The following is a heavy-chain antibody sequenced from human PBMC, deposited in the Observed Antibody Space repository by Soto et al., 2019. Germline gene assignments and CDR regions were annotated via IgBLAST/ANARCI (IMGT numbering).Heavy chain of an antibody. Sequence: PSETLSLTCTVSGGSISSYYWSWIRQPPGKGLEWIGYIYYSGSTNYSPSLKSRVTISVDTSKNQFSLKLSSVTAADTAVYYCAREPIVVVPAAILHDAFDIWGQGTMVTV. CDR3: AREPIVVVPAAILHDAFDI. CDR1: GGSISSYY. V-gene: IGHV4-59*12. D-gene: IGHD2-2*02. J-gene: IGHJ3*02. CDR2: IYYSGST.